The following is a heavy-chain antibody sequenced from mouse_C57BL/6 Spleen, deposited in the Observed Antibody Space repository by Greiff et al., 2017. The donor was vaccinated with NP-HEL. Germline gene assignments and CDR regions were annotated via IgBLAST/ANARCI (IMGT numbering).Heavy chain of an antibody. CDR2: IYPGDGDT. Sequence: VQLVESGAELVKPGASVKISCKASGYAFSSYWMNWVKQRPGKGLERIGQIYPGDGDTNYNGKFKGKATLTADKSSSTAYMQLSSLTSEDSAVYFCAREDSSGYGYWGQGTTLTVSS. CDR1: GYAFSSYW. D-gene: IGHD3-2*02. J-gene: IGHJ2*01. V-gene: IGHV1-80*01. CDR3: AREDSSGYGY.